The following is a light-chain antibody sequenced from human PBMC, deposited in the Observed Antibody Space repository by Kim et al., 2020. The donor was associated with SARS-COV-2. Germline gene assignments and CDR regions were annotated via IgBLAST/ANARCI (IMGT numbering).Light chain of an antibody. Sequence: QTATITCTRNSNRVSSEGAAGLKQHQGHPPKFLSYRNNNRPSGISERLSASRSGSTASLTITGLQPEDEGDYYCSAWDSSLNAWVFGGGTQLTV. CDR1: SNRVSSEG. J-gene: IGLJ2*01. CDR2: RNN. CDR3: SAWDSSLNAWV. V-gene: IGLV10-54*01.